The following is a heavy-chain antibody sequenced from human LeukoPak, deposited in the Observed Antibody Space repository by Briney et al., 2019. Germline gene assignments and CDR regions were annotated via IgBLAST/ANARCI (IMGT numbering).Heavy chain of an antibody. V-gene: IGHV3-74*01. J-gene: IGHJ4*02. D-gene: IGHD2-2*01. CDR2: IISDGSRT. CDR3: ATVYCSSTCCYSAD. CDR1: GFSFSTYW. Sequence: GGSLRLSCAAWGFSFSTYWMHWVSQAPGKGLVGVSRIISDGSRTTYATSVKDRFTTSTDNAKNTLYLQMNSLRAADTAVYYCATVYCSSTCCYSADWGQGTLVTVSS.